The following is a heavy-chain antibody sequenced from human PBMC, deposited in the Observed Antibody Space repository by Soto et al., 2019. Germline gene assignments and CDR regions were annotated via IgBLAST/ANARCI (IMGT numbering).Heavy chain of an antibody. D-gene: IGHD3-16*01. CDR3: ATHMTLVENNEYYFDY. J-gene: IGHJ4*02. CDR2: IKSKSDGGKT. Sequence: EVQLVESGGDLVKPGGSLRLSWTASGFTFSNACMNWLRQVPGKGLEWVARIKSKSDGGKTDYPAPVTGRFSISRDDSKNTVFLAMNSLETEDTAVYVCATHMTLVENNEYYFDYWGQVTLVTVSP. V-gene: IGHV3-15*07. CDR1: GFTFSNAC.